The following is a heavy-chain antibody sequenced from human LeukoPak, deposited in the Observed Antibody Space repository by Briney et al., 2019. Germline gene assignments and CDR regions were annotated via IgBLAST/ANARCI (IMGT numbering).Heavy chain of an antibody. V-gene: IGHV3-23*01. CDR1: GFTFSSYA. D-gene: IGHD5-12*01. Sequence: GSLRLSCAASGFTFSSYAMSWVRQAPGKGLEWVSAISGSGGSTYYADSAKGRFTISRDNSKNTLYLQMNSLRAEDTAVYYCAKDPKRWLQSHFDYWGQGTLVTVSS. CDR3: AKDPKRWLQSHFDY. J-gene: IGHJ4*02. CDR2: ISGSGGST.